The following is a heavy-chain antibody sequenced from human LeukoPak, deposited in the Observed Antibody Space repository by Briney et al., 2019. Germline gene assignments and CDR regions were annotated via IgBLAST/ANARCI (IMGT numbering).Heavy chain of an antibody. CDR1: GGSFSGYY. CDR2: INHSGSS. D-gene: IGHD3-22*01. CDR3: ARVTNYYDSSGYYEGIDY. V-gene: IGHV4-34*01. Sequence: SETLSLTCAVYGGSFSGYYWSWIRQPPGKGLEWIGEINHSGSSNYNPSPKSRVTISVDTSKNQFSLKLSSVTAADTAVYYCARVTNYYDSSGYYEGIDYWGQGTLVTVSS. J-gene: IGHJ4*02.